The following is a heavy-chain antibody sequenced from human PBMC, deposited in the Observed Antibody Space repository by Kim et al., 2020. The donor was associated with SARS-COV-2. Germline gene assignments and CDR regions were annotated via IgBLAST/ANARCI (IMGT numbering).Heavy chain of an antibody. CDR2: ISSSSSYI. V-gene: IGHV3-21*01. CDR3: ARARGGIRFLEWSA. CDR1: GFTFSSYT. Sequence: GGSLRLSCAASGFTFSSYTMNWVRQAPGKGLEWVSSISSSSSYIYYADSVKGRFTISRDNAKNPLYLQMNSLRAEDTAVYYCARARGGIRFLEWSAWGQGTLVTVSS. D-gene: IGHD3-3*01. J-gene: IGHJ4*02.